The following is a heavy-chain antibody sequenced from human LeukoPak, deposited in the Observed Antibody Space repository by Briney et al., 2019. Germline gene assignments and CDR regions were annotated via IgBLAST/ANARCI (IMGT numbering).Heavy chain of an antibody. Sequence: GGSLRLSCAASGFTFSSYATHWVRQAPGKGLEWVAVILYDGSNKYYADSVKGRFTISRDNSKNTLYLQMNSLRAEDTAVYYCASTTGYCSSWYFDYWGQGTLVTVSS. CDR3: ASTTGYCSSWYFDY. D-gene: IGHD6-13*01. V-gene: IGHV3-30-3*02. CDR1: GFTFSSYA. CDR2: ILYDGSNK. J-gene: IGHJ4*02.